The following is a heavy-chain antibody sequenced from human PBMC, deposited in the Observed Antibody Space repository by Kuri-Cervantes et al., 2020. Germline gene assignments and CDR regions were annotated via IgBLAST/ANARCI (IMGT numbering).Heavy chain of an antibody. V-gene: IGHV4-61*01. CDR2: IYHSGST. D-gene: IGHD2-15*01. J-gene: IGHJ4*02. Sequence: ESLKISCTVSGGSVSSGSYYWSWIRQPPGKGLEWIGEIYHSGSTNYNPSLKSRVTISVDTSKNQFSLKLSSVTAADTAVYYCARRRGYCSGGSCYPFDYWGQGTLVTVSS. CDR1: GGSVSSGSYY. CDR3: ARRRGYCSGGSCYPFDY.